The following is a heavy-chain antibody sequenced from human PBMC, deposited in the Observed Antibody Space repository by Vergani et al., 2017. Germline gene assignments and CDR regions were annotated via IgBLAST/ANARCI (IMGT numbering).Heavy chain of an antibody. CDR2: ISSSGSTI. CDR3: ARGRTVGAIYANWFDP. CDR1: GFTFSSYE. D-gene: IGHD1-26*01. J-gene: IGHJ5*02. V-gene: IGHV3-48*03. Sequence: EVQLVESGGGLVQPGGSLRLSCAASGFTFSSYEMNWVRQAPGKGLEWVSYISSSGSTIYYADSVKGRFTISRDNAKNSLYLQMNSRRAEDTAVYYCARGRTVGAIYANWFDPWGQGTLVTVSS.